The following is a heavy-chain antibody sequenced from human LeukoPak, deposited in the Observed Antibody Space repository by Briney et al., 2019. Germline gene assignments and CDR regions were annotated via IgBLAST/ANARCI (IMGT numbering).Heavy chain of an antibody. V-gene: IGHV3-21*06. CDR2: ISGSGGEI. Sequence: GGSLRLSCAASGFTFSMYAMNWVRQAPGEGPEWVSSISGSGGEIRYADSVKGRFTISRDNAKNLLYMQMDSLRVEDTAVYYCARDFFHSSESRPFDYWGQGTLVTVSS. J-gene: IGHJ4*02. CDR3: ARDFFHSSESRPFDY. D-gene: IGHD3-22*01. CDR1: GFTFSMYA.